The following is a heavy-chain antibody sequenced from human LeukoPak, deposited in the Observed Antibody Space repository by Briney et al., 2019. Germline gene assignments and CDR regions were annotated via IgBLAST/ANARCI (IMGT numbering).Heavy chain of an antibody. CDR3: AKDGGWPMVRGVIMGSYFDY. Sequence: SGGSLRLSCAASGFTFSSYAMSWVRQAPGKGLEWVSAISGSGGSTYYADSVKGRFTISRDNSKNTLYLQMNSLRAEDTAVYYCAKDGGWPMVRGVIMGSYFDYWGQGTLVTVSS. J-gene: IGHJ4*02. V-gene: IGHV3-23*01. D-gene: IGHD3-10*01. CDR1: GFTFSSYA. CDR2: ISGSGGST.